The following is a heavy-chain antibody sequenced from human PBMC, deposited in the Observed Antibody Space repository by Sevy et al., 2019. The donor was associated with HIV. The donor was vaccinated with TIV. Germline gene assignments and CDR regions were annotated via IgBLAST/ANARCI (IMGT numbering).Heavy chain of an antibody. V-gene: IGHV3-23*01. D-gene: IGHD3-16*01. Sequence: GGSLRLSCAASGFTFSDYAMSWVRQAPGMGLEWVSSISGSGDGTYYADSVKGRFTVSRDNFKNTLYLEMKGLRGEDTAVYFCAKGGWGNWFDPWGQGSLVTVSS. CDR2: ISGSGDGT. J-gene: IGHJ5*02. CDR3: AKGGWGNWFDP. CDR1: GFTFSDYA.